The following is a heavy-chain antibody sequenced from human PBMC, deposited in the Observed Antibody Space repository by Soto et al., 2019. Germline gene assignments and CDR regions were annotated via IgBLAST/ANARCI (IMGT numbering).Heavy chain of an antibody. V-gene: IGHV1-18*01. J-gene: IGHJ5*02. D-gene: IGHD4-17*01. CDR1: GYTFTSYG. Sequence: ASVKVSCKASGYTFTSYGISWVRQAPGQGLEWMGWISAYNGNTNYAQKLQGRVTMTTDTSTSTAYMELRSLRSDDTAVYYCARSASDYPSLYNWFDPWGQGTLVTVSS. CDR2: ISAYNGNT. CDR3: ARSASDYPSLYNWFDP.